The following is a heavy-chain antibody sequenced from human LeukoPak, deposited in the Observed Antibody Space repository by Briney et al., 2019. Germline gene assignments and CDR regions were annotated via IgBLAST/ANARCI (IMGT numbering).Heavy chain of an antibody. V-gene: IGHV4-59*12. J-gene: IGHJ4*02. Sequence: SETLSLTCTVSGGSISSYFWSWVRQPPRKGQWRIGYISGSGTTKYNISLQSRVTISLATSKNQFTLKLTSVTAADTAVYYCARGLGVVTATLDHWGKGTLVTVSS. CDR2: ISGSGTT. CDR1: GGSISSYF. CDR3: ARGLGVVTATLDH. D-gene: IGHD2-21*02.